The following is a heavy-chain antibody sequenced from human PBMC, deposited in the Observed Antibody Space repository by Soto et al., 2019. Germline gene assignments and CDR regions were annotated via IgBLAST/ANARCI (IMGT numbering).Heavy chain of an antibody. J-gene: IGHJ3*02. Sequence: ASVTLCLTCTVSGVSISSSSYYWGWMRQTPGKGLEWIGSIYYSGSTYYNPSLKSRVTISVDTSENQFSLKLSSVTAAGTAVYYCARLPLYCSGGSCLSDSAFDIWGQGPMVTVSS. CDR1: GVSISSSSYY. D-gene: IGHD2-15*01. CDR2: IYYSGST. CDR3: ARLPLYCSGGSCLSDSAFDI. V-gene: IGHV4-39*01.